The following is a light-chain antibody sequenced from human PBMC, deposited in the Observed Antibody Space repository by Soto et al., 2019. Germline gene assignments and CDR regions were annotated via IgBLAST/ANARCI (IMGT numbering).Light chain of an antibody. CDR3: AAWGDSLFYV. CDR2: SNN. V-gene: IGLV1-44*01. Sequence: QSVLTQPPSASGTPGQRVTISCSGSSSNIGSNTVNWYQQLPGTAPKLLIYSNNQRPSGVPDRFSGSKSGTSASLAISGLHSGDEADYYCAAWGDSLFYVFGPGTKLTGL. J-gene: IGLJ1*01. CDR1: SSNIGSNT.